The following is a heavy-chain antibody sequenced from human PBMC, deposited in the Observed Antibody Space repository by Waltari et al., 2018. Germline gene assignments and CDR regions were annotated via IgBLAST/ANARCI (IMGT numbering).Heavy chain of an antibody. D-gene: IGHD1-26*01. CDR2: ISDDGNYI. V-gene: IGHV3-30*03. CDR1: GFTFSSYG. J-gene: IGHJ4*02. CDR3: ARRGWEILRGFDY. Sequence: QVQLVESGGGVVQPGRSLRLSCAASGFTFSSYGMHWVRQAPGKGVEWVAVISDDGNYIYYADSVKGRFPISRDNSKNTVFLQMNSLKSEDTAVYYCARRGWEILRGFDYWGQGTLVTVSS.